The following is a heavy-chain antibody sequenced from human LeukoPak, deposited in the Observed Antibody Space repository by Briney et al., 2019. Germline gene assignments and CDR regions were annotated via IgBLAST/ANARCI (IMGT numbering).Heavy chain of an antibody. Sequence: SETLSLTCTVSGYSISSGYYWGCIRQPPGKGLEWIGSFDQSGSTYYNPSLKSRVTISVDTSKDQFSLKLSSVTAADTAVYYCARGKPSYGSGTFYRPLEPNYMDVWGKGTTVTVSS. D-gene: IGHD3-10*01. CDR3: ARGKPSYGSGTFYRPLEPNYMDV. CDR1: GYSISSGYY. J-gene: IGHJ6*03. CDR2: FDQSGST. V-gene: IGHV4-38-2*02.